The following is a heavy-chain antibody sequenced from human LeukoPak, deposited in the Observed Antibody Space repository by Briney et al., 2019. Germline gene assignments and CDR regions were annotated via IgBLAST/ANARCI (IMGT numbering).Heavy chain of an antibody. V-gene: IGHV1-69*05. CDR2: IIPIFGTA. Sequence: SVKVSCKASGGTFSNYAFSWVRQAPGQGLEWMGGIIPIFGTANYAQKFQGRVTITTDESTSTVYMEVSSVRFEDTAVYYCAKDRASSSWSRDAFDIWGQGTVVTVSS. CDR1: GGTFSNYA. J-gene: IGHJ3*02. D-gene: IGHD6-13*01. CDR3: AKDRASSSWSRDAFDI.